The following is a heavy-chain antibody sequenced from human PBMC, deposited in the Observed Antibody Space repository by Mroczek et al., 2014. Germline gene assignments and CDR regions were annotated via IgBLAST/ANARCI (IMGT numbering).Heavy chain of an antibody. CDR1: GGSVQWLL. CDR3: ARLWPGGDDY. D-gene: IGHD3-10*01. J-gene: IGHJ4*02. Sequence: QLHGVGRQDSLKTFETLSLTCAVYGGSVQWLLLGAGSASPHGRGWSGLGKVNHTWKHQLQPSLKSRVTISVDTSKNQFSLKLSSVTAADTAVYYCARLWPGGDDYWGQGTLVTVSS. V-gene: IGHV4-34*01. CDR2: VNHTWKH.